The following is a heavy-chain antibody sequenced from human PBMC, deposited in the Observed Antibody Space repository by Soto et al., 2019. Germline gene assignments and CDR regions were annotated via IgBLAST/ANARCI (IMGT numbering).Heavy chain of an antibody. Sequence: QVQLVQSGAEVKKPGASVKGSCKASGYTFTSYAMHWVRQAPGQRLEWMGWINAGNGNTKYSQKFQGRVTITRDTSASTAYMELSSLRSEDTAVYYCARAIVGATTVSDYWGQGTLVTVSS. CDR1: GYTFTSYA. CDR3: ARAIVGATTVSDY. V-gene: IGHV1-3*01. CDR2: INAGNGNT. D-gene: IGHD1-26*01. J-gene: IGHJ4*02.